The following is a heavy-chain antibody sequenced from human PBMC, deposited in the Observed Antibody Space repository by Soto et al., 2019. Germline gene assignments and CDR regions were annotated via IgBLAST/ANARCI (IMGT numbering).Heavy chain of an antibody. CDR2: ISYDGSNK. D-gene: IGHD4-17*01. J-gene: IGHJ4*02. Sequence: PGGALRLSCAASGFTFSSYSMHWVRQAPGKGLEWVAVISYDGSNKYYADSVKGRFTISRDNSKNTLYLQMNSLRAEDTAVYYCARQTTVTHPFDYWGQGTLVTVSS. V-gene: IGHV3-30-3*01. CDR1: GFTFSSYS. CDR3: ARQTTVTHPFDY.